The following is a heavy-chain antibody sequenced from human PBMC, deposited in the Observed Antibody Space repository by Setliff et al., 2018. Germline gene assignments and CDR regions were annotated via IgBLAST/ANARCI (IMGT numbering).Heavy chain of an antibody. V-gene: IGHV1-18*01. CDR3: ARDGGYDYGDYVRFDY. D-gene: IGHD4-17*01. J-gene: IGHJ4*02. CDR1: GYTFTSYG. CDR2: ISAYNGNT. Sequence: ASVKVSCKASGYTFTSYGISWVRQAPGQGLEWMGWISAYNGNTNYAQKLQGRVTMTTDTSTSTAYMELRSLGSDDTAVYYCARDGGYDYGDYVRFDYWGQGTLVTVSS.